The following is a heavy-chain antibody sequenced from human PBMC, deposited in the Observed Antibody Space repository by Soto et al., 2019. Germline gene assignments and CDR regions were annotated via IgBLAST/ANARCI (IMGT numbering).Heavy chain of an antibody. D-gene: IGHD3-22*01. CDR2: INPSGDNT. CDR3: ARYKFDSSGYYCDY. V-gene: IGHV1-46*01. J-gene: IGHJ4*02. CDR1: GYTFSLFY. Sequence: QVQLVQSGAEVRKPGASVKVSCKASGYTFSLFYMHWVRQAPGQGLEWMGIINPSGDNTTYAQKFQGRVTMTRDTSTSTVYMELSSLRSEDTAVYYCARYKFDSSGYYCDYWGQGTPVTVSS.